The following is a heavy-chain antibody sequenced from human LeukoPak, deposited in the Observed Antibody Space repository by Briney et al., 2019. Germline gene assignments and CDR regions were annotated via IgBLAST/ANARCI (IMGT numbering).Heavy chain of an antibody. D-gene: IGHD6-19*01. V-gene: IGHV3-49*03. Sequence: GGSLRLSCTASGFTFGDYAMIWFRQAPGKGLEWVGFIRSKAYGGTTEYAASVKGRFTITRDDSKSIAYLQMNSLKTEDTAVYYCTSLAVAGTSTHYYGMDVWGQGTTVTVSS. CDR2: IRSKAYGGTT. J-gene: IGHJ6*02. CDR1: GFTFGDYA. CDR3: TSLAVAGTSTHYYGMDV.